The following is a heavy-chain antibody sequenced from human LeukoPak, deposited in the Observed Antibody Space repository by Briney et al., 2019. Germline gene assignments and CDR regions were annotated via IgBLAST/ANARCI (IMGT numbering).Heavy chain of an antibody. D-gene: IGHD4-17*01. V-gene: IGHV3-23*01. CDR2: ISGSGGST. CDR1: GFTFSSYA. CDR3: AKVANLGTYYGDYEDY. Sequence: PGGSLRLSCAASGFTFSSYAMSWVRQAPGKGLEWVSAISGSGGSTYYADSVKGRFTISRDNSKNTLYLQMNSLRAEDTAVYYCAKVANLGTYYGDYEDYWGQGTLVTVSS. J-gene: IGHJ4*02.